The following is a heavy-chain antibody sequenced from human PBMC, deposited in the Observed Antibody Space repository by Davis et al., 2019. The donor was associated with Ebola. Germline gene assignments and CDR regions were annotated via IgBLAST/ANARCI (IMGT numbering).Heavy chain of an antibody. V-gene: IGHV4-30-2*01. CDR1: GGSISSGGYS. D-gene: IGHD1-1*01. CDR2: IYHSGST. Sequence: PSETLSLTCAVSGGSISSGGYSWSWIRQPPGKGLEWIGYIYHSGSTYYNPSLKSRVTISVDRSKNQFSLELSSVTAADTAVYYCARAVWGLEPPRMDPLPYYFDYWGQGTLVTVSS. J-gene: IGHJ4*02. CDR3: ARAVWGLEPPRMDPLPYYFDY.